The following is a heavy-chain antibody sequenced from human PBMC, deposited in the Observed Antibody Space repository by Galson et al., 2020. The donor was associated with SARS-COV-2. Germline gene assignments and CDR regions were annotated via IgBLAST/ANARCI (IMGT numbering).Heavy chain of an antibody. CDR2: ISAHGSDT. J-gene: IGHJ2*01. CDR3: AKRDSGSRYWYFDL. Sequence: GGSLRLSCAASGFTFSSYAMSWVRQSPGKGLEWVSLISAHGSDTFYADSVKGRFTISRDNYRYTLFLQMDSLTAEDTAVYYCAKRDSGSRYWYFDLWGRGTLVTVSS. V-gene: IGHV3-23*01. D-gene: IGHD1-26*01. CDR1: GFTFSSYA.